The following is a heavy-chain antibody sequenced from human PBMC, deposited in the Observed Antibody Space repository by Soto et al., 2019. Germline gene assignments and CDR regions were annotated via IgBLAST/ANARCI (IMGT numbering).Heavy chain of an antibody. Sequence: QVQLVQSGAEVKKPGSSVKVSCKASGGTFSSYAISWVRQAPGQGLEWMGGIIPIFGTANYAQKFRGRVTITADESTSTAYMELSSLRSEDTAVYYCARDHLVVPAAKGEYYYYGMDVWGQGTTVTVSS. CDR1: GGTFSSYA. J-gene: IGHJ6*02. CDR3: ARDHLVVPAAKGEYYYYGMDV. V-gene: IGHV1-69*01. CDR2: IIPIFGTA. D-gene: IGHD2-2*01.